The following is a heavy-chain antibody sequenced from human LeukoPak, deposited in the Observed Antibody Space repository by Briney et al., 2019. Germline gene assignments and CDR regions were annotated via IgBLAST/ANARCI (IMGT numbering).Heavy chain of an antibody. D-gene: IGHD4-17*01. V-gene: IGHV4-38-2*01. CDR1: GYSINSGYF. Sequence: SETLSLTCAVSGYSINSGYFWGWIRQSPGKGLEWIASIYHNGTTYYNPSLKSRITMSVDTSKNQFSLKLSSVTAADTAVYYCARPPDSGDYGAAFDFRGQGTLVTVSS. CDR3: ARPPDSGDYGAAFDF. CDR2: IYHNGTT. J-gene: IGHJ4*02.